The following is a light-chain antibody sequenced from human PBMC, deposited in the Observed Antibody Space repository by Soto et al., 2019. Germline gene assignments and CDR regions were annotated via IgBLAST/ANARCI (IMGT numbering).Light chain of an antibody. V-gene: IGLV2-14*01. CDR3: SSYTSSSTLV. Sequence: QSVLTQPASVSGSPGQSITISCTGTSSDVGSYNYVSWYQQHPGKSPKLMIYDVSNRPSGFSNRFSGSKSGNTASLTISGLQAEDEADYYCSSYTSSSTLVFGTGTKVTVL. CDR1: SSDVGSYNY. J-gene: IGLJ1*01. CDR2: DVS.